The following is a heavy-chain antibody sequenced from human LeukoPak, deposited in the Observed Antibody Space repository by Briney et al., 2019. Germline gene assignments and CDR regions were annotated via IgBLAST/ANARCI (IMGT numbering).Heavy chain of an antibody. D-gene: IGHD6-19*01. V-gene: IGHV1-18*01. CDR3: ARLTRGSGWYEGCFDY. J-gene: IGHJ4*02. CDR2: ISAYNGNT. Sequence: ASVKVSCKASGHTFTSYGISWVRQAPGQGLEWMGWISAYNGNTNYAQKLQGRVTMTTDTSTSTAYMELRSLRSDDTAVYYCARLTRGSGWYEGCFDYWGQGTLVTVSS. CDR1: GHTFTSYG.